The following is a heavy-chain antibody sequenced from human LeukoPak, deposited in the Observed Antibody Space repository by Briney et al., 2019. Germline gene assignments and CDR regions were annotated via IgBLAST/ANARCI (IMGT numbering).Heavy chain of an antibody. CDR3: ARVDEGGHFSYYGMDA. CDR2: IKPKSDDT. Sequence: ASVKVSCKASGYSFNVYYIHWVRQAPGQGLEWMGWIKPKSDDTNYGQNFQGRVTMTRDTSISTAYMELRGLRSDDTAVYYCARVDEGGHFSYYGMDAWGQGTTVTVSS. V-gene: IGHV1-2*02. J-gene: IGHJ6*02. CDR1: GYSFNVYY. D-gene: IGHD3-16*01.